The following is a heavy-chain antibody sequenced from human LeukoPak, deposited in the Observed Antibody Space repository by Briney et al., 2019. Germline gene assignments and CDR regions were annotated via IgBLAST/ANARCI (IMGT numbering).Heavy chain of an antibody. J-gene: IGHJ4*02. CDR2: TSYDGSNK. V-gene: IGHV3-30-3*01. Sequence: GRSLRLSCAASGFTFSDYAMHWVRQAPGKGLEWVTVTSYDGSNKYYADSVKGRFTISRDNSKNTLYLQMNSLRVEDTAIYYCAKGQELDDGVFDSWGQGTLVTVSS. D-gene: IGHD1-1*01. CDR1: GFTFSDYA. CDR3: AKGQELDDGVFDS.